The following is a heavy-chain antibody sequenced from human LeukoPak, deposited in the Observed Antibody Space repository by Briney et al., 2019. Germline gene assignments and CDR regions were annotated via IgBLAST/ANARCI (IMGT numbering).Heavy chain of an antibody. V-gene: IGHV3-7*04. CDR3: ARGGSDWFNWFDP. CDR2: IKQDGTEK. Sequence: GGSLRLSCAASGFTFSSYWMTWFRQAPGKGLEWVANIKQDGTEKMFVDSVKGRFTISRDNPKNSLNLQMNSLRVEDTAVYYCARGGSDWFNWFDPWGQGTLVTVSS. CDR1: GFTFSSYW. J-gene: IGHJ5*02. D-gene: IGHD6-19*01.